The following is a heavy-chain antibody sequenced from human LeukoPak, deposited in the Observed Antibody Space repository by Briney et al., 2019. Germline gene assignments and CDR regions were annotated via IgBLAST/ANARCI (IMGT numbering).Heavy chain of an antibody. CDR1: GISISTYY. CDR3: ARGGVGATPAGYYYYMDV. CDR2: IYYSGST. V-gene: IGHV4-59*08. D-gene: IGHD1-26*01. Sequence: SETLSLTCTVSGISISTYYWAWIRQPPGKGLEWIGYIYYSGSTYYNPSLKSRVTISVDMSKNQFSLKLSSVTAADTAVYYCARGGVGATPAGYYYYMDVWGKGTTVTVSS. J-gene: IGHJ6*03.